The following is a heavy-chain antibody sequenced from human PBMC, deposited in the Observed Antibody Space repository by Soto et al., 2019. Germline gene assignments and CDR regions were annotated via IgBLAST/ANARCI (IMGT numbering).Heavy chain of an antibody. Sequence: PVGSLRLSCAASGFTFSSYGMSWIRQAPGKGLEWVSYISSSSYTNYADSVKGRFTISRDNAKNSLYLQMNSLRAEDTAVYYCARKYVWGSHRYTGLYFDYWGQGTLVTVSS. CDR3: ARKYVWGSHRYTGLYFDY. J-gene: IGHJ4*02. V-gene: IGHV3-11*03. CDR1: GFTFSSYG. CDR2: ISSSSYT. D-gene: IGHD3-16*02.